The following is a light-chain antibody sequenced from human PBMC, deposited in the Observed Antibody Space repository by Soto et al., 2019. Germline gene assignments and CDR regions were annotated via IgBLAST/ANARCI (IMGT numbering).Light chain of an antibody. CDR2: KNT. V-gene: IGLV1-47*01. Sequence: QAVVTQPPSASGTPGQRVTISCSGSSSNIGTNYVYWYQQLPGTAPKLLIYKNTQRPSGVPDRFSGSKSGTSASLAISGLRSEDEGDYYCAAWDNSLSAYVVFGGGTKLTVL. CDR3: AAWDNSLSAYVV. J-gene: IGLJ2*01. CDR1: SSNIGTNY.